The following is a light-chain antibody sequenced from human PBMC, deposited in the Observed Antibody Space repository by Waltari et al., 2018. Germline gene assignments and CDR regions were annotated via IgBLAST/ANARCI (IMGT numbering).Light chain of an antibody. J-gene: IGLJ2*01. CDR3: CSYAGGSRVI. V-gene: IGLV2-23*01. Sequence: QSALTQPASLSGSPGQSITISCAGTKTDIGTYNFFSWFQQFPGQAPKLIVSEATKRPSGVSYRFSGSKSGNTASLTISGLQAEDEADYYCCSYAGGSRVIFGGGTKLTVL. CDR1: KTDIGTYNF. CDR2: EAT.